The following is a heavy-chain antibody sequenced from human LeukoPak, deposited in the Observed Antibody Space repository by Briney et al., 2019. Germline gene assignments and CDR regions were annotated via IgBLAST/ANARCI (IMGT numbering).Heavy chain of an antibody. CDR1: GFTFSSYW. CDR2: IKQDGSEK. V-gene: IGHV3-7*01. J-gene: IGHJ5*02. CDR3: AREAYYYGSGSYSKEYNWFDP. Sequence: GESLRLSCAASGFTFSSYWMSWVRQAPGKGLEWVANIKQDGSEKYYVDSVKGRFTISRDNAKNSLYLQMNSLRAEDTAVYYCAREAYYYGSGSYSKEYNWFDPWGQGTLVTVSS. D-gene: IGHD3-10*01.